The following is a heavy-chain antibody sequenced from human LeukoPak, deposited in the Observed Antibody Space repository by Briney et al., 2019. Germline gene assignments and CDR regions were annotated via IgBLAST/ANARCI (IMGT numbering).Heavy chain of an antibody. CDR2: ISAYNGNT. CDR1: GYTFTTYG. Sequence: GASVKVSCKASGYTFTTYGISWVRQAPGQGLEWMGGISAYNGNTNYAQKLQGRVTMTTDTSTSTAYMELRSLRSDDTAVYYCARSMIVPSHWFDPWGQGTLVTVSS. J-gene: IGHJ5*02. CDR3: ARSMIVPSHWFDP. D-gene: IGHD3-22*01. V-gene: IGHV1-18*01.